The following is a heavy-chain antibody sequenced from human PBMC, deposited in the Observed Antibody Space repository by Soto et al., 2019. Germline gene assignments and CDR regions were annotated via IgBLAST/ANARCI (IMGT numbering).Heavy chain of an antibody. Sequence: SETLSLTCTVSGGSVSSSSYYWDWIRQPPGKGLEWIGHIYYNGRTYYNPSLRSRATISVDTSKNQFSLILSSVTAADSAVYYCARRPKSGSFHYYGVDVWGRGTTVTVSS. CDR3: ARRPKSGSFHYYGVDV. CDR2: IYYNGRT. CDR1: GGSVSSSSYY. D-gene: IGHD1-26*01. V-gene: IGHV4-39*01. J-gene: IGHJ6*02.